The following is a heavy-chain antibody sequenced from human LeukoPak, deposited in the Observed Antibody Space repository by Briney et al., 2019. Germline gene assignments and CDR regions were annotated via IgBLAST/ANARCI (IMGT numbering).Heavy chain of an antibody. J-gene: IGHJ4*02. D-gene: IGHD3-9*01. CDR3: AKDRDYYDILTGYPLDY. V-gene: IGHV3-30*18. CDR2: ISYDGSNK. CDR1: GFTFSSYG. Sequence: PGGSLRLSCAASGFTFSSYGMHWVRQAPGKGLEWVAVISYDGSNKYYADSVKGRFTISRDNSKNTLYLQMNSLRAEDTAVYYCAKDRDYYDILTGYPLDYWGQGTLVTVSS.